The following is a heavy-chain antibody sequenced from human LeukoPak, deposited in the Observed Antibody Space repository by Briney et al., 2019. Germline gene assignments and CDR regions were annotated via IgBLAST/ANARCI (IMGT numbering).Heavy chain of an antibody. Sequence: GGSLRLSCAASGFTFSSYAMSWVRQAPGKGLEWVSGISGSGDSTYYADSVKGRFTISRDNSKNIVYLQMNSLRVEDTGLYYCARDLAYSSSWYYFDYWGQGTLVTVSS. D-gene: IGHD6-13*01. J-gene: IGHJ4*02. V-gene: IGHV3-23*01. CDR2: ISGSGDST. CDR1: GFTFSSYA. CDR3: ARDLAYSSSWYYFDY.